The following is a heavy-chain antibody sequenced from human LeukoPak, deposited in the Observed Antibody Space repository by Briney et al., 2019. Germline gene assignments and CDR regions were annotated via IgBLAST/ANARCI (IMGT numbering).Heavy chain of an antibody. CDR3: ARDTRGDILTGAHAFDI. J-gene: IGHJ3*02. Sequence: SETLSLTCTVSGGFISSGGYYWSWIRQPPWKGLEWIGYIYHSGSTYYNPSLKSRVTISVDRSKNQFSLKLSSVTAADTAVYYCARDTRGDILTGAHAFDIWGQGTMVTVSS. CDR1: GGFISSGGYY. CDR2: IYHSGST. D-gene: IGHD3-9*01. V-gene: IGHV4-30-2*01.